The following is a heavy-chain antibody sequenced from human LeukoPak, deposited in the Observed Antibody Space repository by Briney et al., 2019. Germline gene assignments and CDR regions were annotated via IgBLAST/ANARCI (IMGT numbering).Heavy chain of an antibody. Sequence: SETLSLTCAVSGGSISSSNWWSWVRQPPGKGLEWIGEIYHSGSTNYNPSLKSRVTISVDTSKNQFSLKLSSVTAADTAVYYCARGPRGAMAANWFDPWGQGTLVTVSS. V-gene: IGHV4-4*02. D-gene: IGHD3-10*01. CDR3: ARGPRGAMAANWFDP. J-gene: IGHJ5*02. CDR1: GGSISSSNW. CDR2: IYHSGST.